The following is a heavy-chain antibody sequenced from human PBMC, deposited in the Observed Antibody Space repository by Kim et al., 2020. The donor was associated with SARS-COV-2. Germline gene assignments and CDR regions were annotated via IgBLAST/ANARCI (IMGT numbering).Heavy chain of an antibody. V-gene: IGHV3-21*01. J-gene: IGHJ6*02. Sequence: GGSLRLSCAASGFTFSSYSMNWVRQAPGKGLEWVSSISSSSSSYIYYADSVKGRFTISRDNAKNSLYLQMNSLRAEDTAVYYCARAVSPGAMGALGAYYYYGMDVWGQGTTVTVSS. CDR3: ARAVSPGAMGALGAYYYYGMDV. CDR1: GFTFSSYS. D-gene: IGHD5-18*01. CDR2: ISSSSSSYI.